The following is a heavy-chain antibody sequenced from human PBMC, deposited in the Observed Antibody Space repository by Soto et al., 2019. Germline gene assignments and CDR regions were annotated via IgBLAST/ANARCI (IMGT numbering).Heavy chain of an antibody. J-gene: IGHJ6*02. D-gene: IGHD5-18*01. CDR1: GFTFSSYW. V-gene: IGHV3-74*01. CDR2: IKFDGSST. Sequence: EVQLVESGGGLVQPGGSLRLSCAASGFTFSSYWMHWVRQAPGKGLVWVSRIKFDGSSTNYADSVRGRFTISRDNAKNTVYLQMNSLRDEYTAVYYCARGIRNYYGTDVWGQGTTVSVSS. CDR3: ARGIRNYYGTDV.